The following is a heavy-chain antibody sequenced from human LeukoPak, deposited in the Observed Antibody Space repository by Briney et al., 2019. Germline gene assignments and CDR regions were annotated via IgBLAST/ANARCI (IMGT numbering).Heavy chain of an antibody. CDR3: ARGSEAALWGYYYYYMDV. Sequence: PSETLSLTCAVYGGSFSGYYWSWIRQPPGEGLEWIGEINHSGSTNYNPSLKSRVTISVDTSKNQFSLKLSSVTAADTAVYYCARGSEAALWGYYYYYMDVWGKGTTVTVSS. D-gene: IGHD6-13*01. CDR1: GGSFSGYY. CDR2: INHSGST. J-gene: IGHJ6*03. V-gene: IGHV4-34*01.